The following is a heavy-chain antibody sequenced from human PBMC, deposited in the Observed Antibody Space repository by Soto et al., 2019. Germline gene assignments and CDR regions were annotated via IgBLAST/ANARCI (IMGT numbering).Heavy chain of an antibody. CDR2: IRRKANSYTT. J-gene: IGHJ6*02. CDR1: GLIFSDYH. Sequence: EVQLVESGGGLVQPGGSLRLSCAASGLIFSDYHMDWVRQAPGKGLEWVGRIRRKANSYTTEYAPSVKGRFTISRDDSKNSLYLQMNSLKSEDTAVYYCAMLGGWSGGSSGMDVWGQGTTVTVSS. D-gene: IGHD6-19*01. CDR3: AMLGGWSGGSSGMDV. V-gene: IGHV3-72*01.